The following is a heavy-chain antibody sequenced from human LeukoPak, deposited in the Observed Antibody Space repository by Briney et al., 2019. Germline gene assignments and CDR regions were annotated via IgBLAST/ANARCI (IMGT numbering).Heavy chain of an antibody. Sequence: ASVKVSCKASGYTFTYYYMHWVRQAPGQGLEWMGWINPHSGGTDHAQKFQGRVTMTRDTSISTAYMELSRLRSDDTAVYYCARVAVATRFIDYWGQGTLVTVSS. CDR3: ARVAVATRFIDY. J-gene: IGHJ4*02. D-gene: IGHD2-15*01. CDR1: GYTFTYYY. V-gene: IGHV1-2*02. CDR2: INPHSGGT.